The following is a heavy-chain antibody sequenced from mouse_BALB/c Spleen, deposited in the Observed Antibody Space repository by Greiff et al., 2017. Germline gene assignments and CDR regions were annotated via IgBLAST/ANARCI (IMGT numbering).Heavy chain of an antibody. CDR3: ASRLYYYGSSYVPHFDY. V-gene: IGHV14-3*02. Sequence: EVMLVESGAELVKPGASVKLSCTASGFNIKDTYMHWVKQRPEQGLEWIGRIDPANGNTKYDPKFQGKATITADTSSNTAYLQLSSLTSEDTAVYYCASRLYYYGSSYVPHFDYWGQGTTLTVSS. CDR2: IDPANGNT. CDR1: GFNIKDTY. D-gene: IGHD1-1*01. J-gene: IGHJ2*01.